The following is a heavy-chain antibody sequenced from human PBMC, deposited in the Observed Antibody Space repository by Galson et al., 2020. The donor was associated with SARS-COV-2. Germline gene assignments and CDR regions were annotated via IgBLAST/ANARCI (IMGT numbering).Heavy chain of an antibody. Sequence: SETLSLTCAVSGDSISSNKWWSWVRQSPGKGLAWIGEIHHSGSTNYDPSLKSRVTISVDKSKNKFSLNLSSVTAADTAVYYCARGDTVTTSGKWFDPWGKGTLVTVAS. CDR1: GDSISSNKW. J-gene: IGHJ5*02. D-gene: IGHD4-4*01. V-gene: IGHV4-4*02. CDR3: ARGDTVTTSGKWFDP. CDR2: IHHSGST.